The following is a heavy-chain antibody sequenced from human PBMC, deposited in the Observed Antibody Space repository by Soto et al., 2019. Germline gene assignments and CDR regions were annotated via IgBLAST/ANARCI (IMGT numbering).Heavy chain of an antibody. J-gene: IGHJ6*02. V-gene: IGHV4-59*01. CDR1: GDSISNYY. CDR3: ASSMDTGYYYYGMDV. CDR2: IYYSGST. Sequence: QVQLQESGPGLVKPSETLSLTCTVSGDSISNYYWSWIRQPPGKGLEWIAYIYYSGSTNYNPSLKSRVTISVDTSKTQFSLKLNSVTAADTAVYYCASSMDTGYYYYGMDVWGQGTTVTVSS.